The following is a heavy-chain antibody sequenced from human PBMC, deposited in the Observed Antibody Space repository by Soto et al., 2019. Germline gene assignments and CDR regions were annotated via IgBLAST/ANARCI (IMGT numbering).Heavy chain of an antibody. CDR1: GLTFSSYA. CDR2: ISSDGAGA. J-gene: IGHJ4*02. V-gene: IGHV3-64D*08. D-gene: IGHD1-20*01. CDR3: XXXPHNSIVTPLDY. Sequence: EVQLVESGGGLVQPGESLRLSCSASGLTFSSYAGHWVRQAPGKGLEYVSGISSDGAGAYYADSVEGRFTISRDNAKNTLYLQMTGLRDVDTAXXYXXXXPHNSIVTPLDYWGQGILVTVSS.